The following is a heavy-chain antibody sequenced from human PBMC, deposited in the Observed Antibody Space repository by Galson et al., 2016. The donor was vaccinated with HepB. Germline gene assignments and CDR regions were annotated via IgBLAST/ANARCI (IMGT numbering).Heavy chain of an antibody. CDR1: GGSISSGSAY. CDR2: VYFTGST. J-gene: IGHJ4*02. D-gene: IGHD2-8*01. CDR3: APNAFDY. Sequence: TLSLTCAVSGGSISSGSAYWSWIRQHPGKGPEWIGYVYFTGSTYYNPTLMSRVTISLDTSKNQFSLRLTSVSAVDTAIYYCAPNAFDYWGQGTLVTVSS. V-gene: IGHV4-31*11.